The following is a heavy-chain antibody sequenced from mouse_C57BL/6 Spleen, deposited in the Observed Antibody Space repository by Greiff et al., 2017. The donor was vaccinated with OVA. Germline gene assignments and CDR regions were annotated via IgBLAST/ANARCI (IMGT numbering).Heavy chain of an antibody. D-gene: IGHD3-2*02. CDR3: ASARGSSGLLAY. J-gene: IGHJ3*01. CDR1: GYTFTSYW. V-gene: IGHV1-53*01. Sequence: QVQLQQPGTELVKPGASVKLSCKASGYTFTSYWMHWVKQRPGQGLEWIGNINPSNGGTNYNEKFKSKATLTVDKSSSTAYMQLSRLTSEDSAVYYCASARGSSGLLAYWGQGTLVTVSA. CDR2: INPSNGGT.